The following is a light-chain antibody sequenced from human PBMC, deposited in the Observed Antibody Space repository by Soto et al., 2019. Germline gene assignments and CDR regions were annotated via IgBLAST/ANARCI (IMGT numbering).Light chain of an antibody. Sequence: EIVMTQSPATLSVSPGERATLSCRASQSISNKLGWYQQKPGQAPRLLIYGASTGATGIPGRFSGSGSGTEFTLTISTVQSEDLAVYYCQHYNNWPLTFGRGTKVDIK. V-gene: IGKV3-15*01. CDR1: QSISNK. J-gene: IGKJ4*01. CDR3: QHYNNWPLT. CDR2: GAS.